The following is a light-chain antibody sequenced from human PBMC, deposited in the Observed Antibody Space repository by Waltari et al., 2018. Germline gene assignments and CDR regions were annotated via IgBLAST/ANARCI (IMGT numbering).Light chain of an antibody. CDR1: QSVLYSSNNKNY. J-gene: IGKJ1*01. V-gene: IGKV4-1*01. CDR2: LAS. CDR3: QQYYDAPRT. Sequence: DIVMTQSPDSLAVSLGERATINCKSSQSVLYSSNNKNYLAWYRQKPGQPPKLLSYLASTRESGVPDRFSGSGSGTDFTLTISSLQAEDVAVYYCQQYYDAPRTFGQGTKVEIK.